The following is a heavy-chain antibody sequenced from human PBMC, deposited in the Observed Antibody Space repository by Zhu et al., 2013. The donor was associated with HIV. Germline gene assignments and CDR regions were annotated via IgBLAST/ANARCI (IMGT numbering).Heavy chain of an antibody. J-gene: IGHJ4*02. CDR2: MHDTGKP. D-gene: IGHD3-3*01. CDR3: ARGDKVSWTGWNN. CDR1: GGSFRGYQ. V-gene: IGHV4-34*11. Sequence: QVQLQQWGAGLLKPSDTLSLTCAVYGGSFRGYQWSWIRQPPGNGLEWLGYMHDTGKPKYNPALRSRVSISVDTSKNHFSLQLKSVTAADTAVYYCARGDKVSWTGWNNWGQGLLVTVSS.